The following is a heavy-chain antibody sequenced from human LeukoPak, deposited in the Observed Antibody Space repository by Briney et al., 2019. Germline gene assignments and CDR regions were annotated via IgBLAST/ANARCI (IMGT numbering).Heavy chain of an antibody. D-gene: IGHD6-13*01. CDR1: GYTFTGYY. CDR3: ARASRLFAAAGIFFDY. CDR2: INPNSGGT. V-gene: IGHV1-2*02. J-gene: IGHJ4*02. Sequence: ASVKVSCKASGYTFTGYYMHGVRQAPGQGLEGMGWINPNSGGTNYAQKFQGRVTMTRDTSISTAYMELSRLRSDDTAVYYCARASRLFAAAGIFFDYWGQGTLVTVSS.